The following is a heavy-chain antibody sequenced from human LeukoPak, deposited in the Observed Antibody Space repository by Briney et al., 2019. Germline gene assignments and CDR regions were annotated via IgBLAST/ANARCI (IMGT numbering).Heavy chain of an antibody. Sequence: GESLKISCKGSGYSFTNYWIAWVRQMPGKGLEWMGIIYPGDSDPRYSPSFQGQVTISADKSITTAYLQWSSLRAEDTAVYYCARSSFVDYWGQGTLVTVSS. CDR1: GYSFTNYW. CDR2: IYPGDSDP. J-gene: IGHJ4*02. V-gene: IGHV5-51*01. CDR3: ARSSFVDY.